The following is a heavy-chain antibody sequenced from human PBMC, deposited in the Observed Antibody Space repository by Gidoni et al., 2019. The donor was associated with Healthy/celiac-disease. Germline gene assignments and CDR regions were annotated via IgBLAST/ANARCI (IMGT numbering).Heavy chain of an antibody. CDR2: IYHSGST. J-gene: IGHJ6*03. Sequence: QVHLHASGPGLVKPSGTLSLTCAVSGGSISLSNWWSWVRQPPGKGLEWIGEIYHSGSTNYNPDLKSRVTISVDKSKNKFSLKMSSVTAADTAVYDCAREPLVRGVRYYYRDVWGKGTTVTVSS. V-gene: IGHV4-4*02. D-gene: IGHD3-10*01. CDR3: AREPLVRGVRYYYRDV. CDR1: GGSISLSNW.